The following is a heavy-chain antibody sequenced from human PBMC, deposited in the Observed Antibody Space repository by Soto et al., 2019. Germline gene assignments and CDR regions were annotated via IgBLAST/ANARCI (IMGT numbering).Heavy chain of an antibody. CDR3: ARADRTLVTSYSLDV. J-gene: IGHJ6*02. CDR2: INHSGTI. CDR1: RVSFIGYY. Sequence: SDTLSLTCAVYRVSFIGYYWTWLRQPPGKGLEWIGEINHSGTINFNPSLKSRLTISLDTSKKHFSLKLSSVTDADTAAYYCARADRTLVTSYSLDVWGQGTTVT. V-gene: IGHV4-34*01. D-gene: IGHD2-21*02.